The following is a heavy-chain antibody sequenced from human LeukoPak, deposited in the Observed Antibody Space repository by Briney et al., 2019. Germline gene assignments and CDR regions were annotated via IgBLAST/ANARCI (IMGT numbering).Heavy chain of an antibody. CDR3: ARAIRGSKIASRYYIYYMDI. CDR2: IIPIFDTT. J-gene: IGHJ6*03. CDR1: GATFSSYA. D-gene: IGHD3-10*01. V-gene: IGHV1-69*06. Sequence: SSVKVSCKASGATFSSYAINWVRQAPGQGLEWMGGIIPIFDTTNYAQNFQGRVTITADKSTNTAYMELSSLRSEDTAVYYCARAIRGSKIASRYYIYYMDIWGKGTTVTVSS.